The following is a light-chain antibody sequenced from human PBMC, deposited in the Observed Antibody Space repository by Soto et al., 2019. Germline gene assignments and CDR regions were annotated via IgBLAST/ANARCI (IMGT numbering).Light chain of an antibody. J-gene: IGKJ2*01. CDR1: QSVSSN. CDR3: QQYNNWPPGT. CDR2: GAS. V-gene: IGKV3-15*01. Sequence: EIVMTQSPATLSVSPGERATLSCRASQSVSSNLAWYQQKPGQAPRLLIYGASTRATGIPARFSGRGSGTEFTLTISSLPSEDFAVYYCQQYNNWPPGTFGQGTKLEIK.